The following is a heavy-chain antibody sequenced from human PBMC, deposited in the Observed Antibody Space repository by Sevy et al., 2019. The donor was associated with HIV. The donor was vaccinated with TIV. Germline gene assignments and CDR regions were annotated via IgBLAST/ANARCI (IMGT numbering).Heavy chain of an antibody. CDR1: GYLFSGYY. J-gene: IGHJ4*02. CDR3: SRSVYGSGTYLNDY. V-gene: IGHV1-2*02. CDR2: INPKDGGT. D-gene: IGHD3-10*01. Sequence: ASVKVSCKASGYLFSGYYVHWVRQAPGQGLEWMGWINPKDGGTNYAQKFQGRDTMTTDTSISTAYLELNRLTSDDTAMFYCSRSVYGSGTYLNDYWGQGTLITVSS.